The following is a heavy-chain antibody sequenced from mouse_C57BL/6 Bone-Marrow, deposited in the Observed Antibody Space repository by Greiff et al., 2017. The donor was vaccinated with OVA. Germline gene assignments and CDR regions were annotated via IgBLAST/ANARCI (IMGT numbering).Heavy chain of an antibody. V-gene: IGHV1-55*01. J-gene: IGHJ4*01. CDR3: ARGRLRRDYYAMDY. CDR2: IYPGSGST. CDR1: GYTFTSYW. Sequence: QVQLQQPGAELVKPGASVKMSCKASGYTFTSYWITWVKQRPGQGLEWIGDIYPGSGSTNYNEKFKSKATLTVDTSSSTAYMQLSSLTSEDSAVYYCARGRLRRDYYAMDYWGQGTSVTVSS. D-gene: IGHD2-4*01.